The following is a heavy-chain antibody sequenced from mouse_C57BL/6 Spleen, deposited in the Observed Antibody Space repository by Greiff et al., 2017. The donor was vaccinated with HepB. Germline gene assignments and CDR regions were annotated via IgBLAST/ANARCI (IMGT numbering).Heavy chain of an antibody. D-gene: IGHD2-4*01. Sequence: EVQGVESGGDLVKPGGSLKLSCAASGFTFSSYGMSWVRQTPDKRLEWVATISSGGSYTYYPDSVKGRFTISRDNAKNTLYLQMSSLKSEDTAMYYCARHGRIDYDYVNWGQGTTLTVSS. CDR2: ISSGGSYT. CDR3: ARHGRIDYDYVN. V-gene: IGHV5-6*01. CDR1: GFTFSSYG. J-gene: IGHJ2*01.